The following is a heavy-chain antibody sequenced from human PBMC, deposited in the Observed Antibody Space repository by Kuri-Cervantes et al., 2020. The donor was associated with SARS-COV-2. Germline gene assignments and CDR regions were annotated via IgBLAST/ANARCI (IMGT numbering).Heavy chain of an antibody. CDR1: GGSISSGGYY. Sequence: SETLSLTCTVSGGSISSGGYYWSWIRQPPGKGLEWIGYIYHSGSTYYNPSLKSRVTISVDTSKNQFSLKLSSVTAADTAVYYCARDSNKLRPYYYYYMDVWGKGTRSPSP. CDR3: ARDSNKLRPYYYYYMDV. J-gene: IGHJ6*03. D-gene: IGHD4-17*01. CDR2: IYHSGST. V-gene: IGHV4-30-2*01.